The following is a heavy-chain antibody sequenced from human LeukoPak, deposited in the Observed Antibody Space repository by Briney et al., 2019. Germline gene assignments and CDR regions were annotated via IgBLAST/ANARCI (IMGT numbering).Heavy chain of an antibody. J-gene: IGHJ4*02. Sequence: SETLSLTCTGSGGSISSSSYYWGWIRQPPGKGLEWIGSIYYGGSTYYNPSLKSRVTISVDTSKKQFSLKLSSVTAADTAVYYCASGSYYYDSSGYCFDYWGQGTLVTVSS. CDR3: ASGSYYYDSSGYCFDY. CDR2: IYYGGST. CDR1: GGSISSSSYY. V-gene: IGHV4-39*01. D-gene: IGHD3-22*01.